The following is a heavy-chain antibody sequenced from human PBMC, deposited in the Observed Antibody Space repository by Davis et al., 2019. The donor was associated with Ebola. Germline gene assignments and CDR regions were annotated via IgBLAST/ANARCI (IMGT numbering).Heavy chain of an antibody. Sequence: GESLKISCKGSGYSFTSYWISWVRQMPGKGLEWMGRIDPSDSYTNYSPSFQGHVTISADKSISTAYLQWSSLKASDTAMYYCARHGDAYSYGLRDYYYGMDVWGQGTTVTVSS. D-gene: IGHD5-18*01. CDR1: GYSFTSYW. CDR2: IDPSDSYT. V-gene: IGHV5-10-1*01. CDR3: ARHGDAYSYGLRDYYYGMDV. J-gene: IGHJ6*02.